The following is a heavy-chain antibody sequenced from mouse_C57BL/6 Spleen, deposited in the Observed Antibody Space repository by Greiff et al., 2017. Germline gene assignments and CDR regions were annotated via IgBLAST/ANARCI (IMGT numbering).Heavy chain of an antibody. V-gene: IGHV1-15*01. CDR3: TRGRAMDY. Sequence: VQLQQSGAELVRPGASVTLSCKASGYTFTDYEMHWVKQTPVHGLEWIGAIDPETGGTAYNQKFKGKAILTADKSSSTAYMELRSLTSETSAVYYCTRGRAMDYWGQGTSVTVSS. J-gene: IGHJ4*01. CDR1: GYTFTDYE. CDR2: IDPETGGT.